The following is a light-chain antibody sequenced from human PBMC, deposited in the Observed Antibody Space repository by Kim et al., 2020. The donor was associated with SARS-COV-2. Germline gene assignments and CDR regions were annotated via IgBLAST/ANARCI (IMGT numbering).Light chain of an antibody. CDR3: SSYRSSNTYV. CDR1: SSDVGAYNY. J-gene: IGLJ1*01. V-gene: IGLV2-14*03. Sequence: GQSITMSGTGTSSDVGAYNYVSCYHQHPGKAPRLMIYDVSKRPSGVSDRFSVSKSGNAASLTISGIQAEDEADYHCSSYRSSNTYVFGTGTKVTVL. CDR2: DVS.